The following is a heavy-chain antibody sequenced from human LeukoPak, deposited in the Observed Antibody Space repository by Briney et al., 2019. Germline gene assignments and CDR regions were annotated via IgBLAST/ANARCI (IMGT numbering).Heavy chain of an antibody. D-gene: IGHD6-19*01. CDR3: ARRGYSSGSNWFDP. V-gene: IGHV4-59*08. CDR1: GGSINSYY. Sequence: SETLSLTCTVSGGSINSYYWSWIRQPPGKGLEWIGYIYYIGSTNYNPSLRGRATISVDTSNNQFYLKLRSVTAADTAVYYCARRGYSSGSNWFDPWGQGTLVTVSS. J-gene: IGHJ5*02. CDR2: IYYIGST.